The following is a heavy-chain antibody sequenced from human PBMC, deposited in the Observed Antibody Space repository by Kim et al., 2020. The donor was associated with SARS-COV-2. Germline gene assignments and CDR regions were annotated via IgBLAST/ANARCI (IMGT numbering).Heavy chain of an antibody. Sequence: GGSLRLSCAASGFTFSSYGMHWVRQAPGKGLEWVAVISYDGSNKYYADSVKGRFTISRDNSKNTLYLQMNSLRAEDTAVYYCANYYDSSGYSDYYFDYWGQGTLVTVSS. CDR1: GFTFSSYG. J-gene: IGHJ4*02. D-gene: IGHD3-22*01. V-gene: IGHV3-30*18. CDR3: ANYYDSSGYSDYYFDY. CDR2: ISYDGSNK.